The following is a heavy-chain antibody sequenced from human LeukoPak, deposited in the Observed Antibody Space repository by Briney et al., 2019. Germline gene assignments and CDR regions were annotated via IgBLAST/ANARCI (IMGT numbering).Heavy chain of an antibody. Sequence: ASVKVSCKASGYTFTNYAIHWVRLAPGRRLEWMGWFNPGSGNTQNSQKFQDRVTITRDTSASAAYMELSSLRSEDTAVYYCAGGGLQLWFSPDAFDIWGQGTMVTVSS. CDR3: AGGGLQLWFSPDAFDI. CDR1: GYTFTNYA. J-gene: IGHJ3*02. D-gene: IGHD5-18*01. CDR2: FNPGSGNT. V-gene: IGHV1-3*01.